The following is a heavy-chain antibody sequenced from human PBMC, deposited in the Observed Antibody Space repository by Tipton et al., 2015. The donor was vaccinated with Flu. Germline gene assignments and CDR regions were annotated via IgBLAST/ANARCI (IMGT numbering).Heavy chain of an antibody. J-gene: IGHJ4*02. CDR3: ARQGQTPSCYFDF. CDR2: IYHNGNT. V-gene: IGHV4-38-2*01. Sequence: TLSLTCAVSGYSISSGYYWGWIRQPPGKGLEWIGSIYHNGNTYYNPSLKSRLTISVDTSRNQFSLKLISVTAADTALCYCARQGQTPSCYFDFWGQGTLVTVSS. CDR1: GYSISSGYY.